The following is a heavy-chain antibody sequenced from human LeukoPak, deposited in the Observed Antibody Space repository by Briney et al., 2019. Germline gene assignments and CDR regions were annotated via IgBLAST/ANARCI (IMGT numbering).Heavy chain of an antibody. CDR3: AKGDYGSGRRFDY. D-gene: IGHD3-10*01. V-gene: IGHV3-23*01. J-gene: IGHJ4*02. CDR2: ISGSGGST. Sequence: GGSLRLSCAASGFTFSSYAMNWVRQAPGKGLEWVSAISGSGGSTYYADSVKGRFTISRDNSKNTLYLQMNSLRAEDTAVYYCAKGDYGSGRRFDYWGQGTLVTVSS. CDR1: GFTFSSYA.